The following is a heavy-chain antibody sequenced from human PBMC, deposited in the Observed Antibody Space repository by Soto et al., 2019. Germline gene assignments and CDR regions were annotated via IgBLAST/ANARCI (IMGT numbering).Heavy chain of an antibody. J-gene: IGHJ4*02. CDR2: ISGSGGST. CDR1: GFTFSSYA. V-gene: IGHV3-23*01. D-gene: IGHD6-13*01. Sequence: EVQLLESGGGLVQPGGSLRLSCAASGFTFSSYAMSWVRQAPGKGLEWVSAISGSGGSTYYADSVKGRFTISRDNSKNTLYLQMNSLRAEDTAVYYCAKGDSGLSQQPVEFSYWGQGTLVTVSS. CDR3: AKGDSGLSQQPVEFSY.